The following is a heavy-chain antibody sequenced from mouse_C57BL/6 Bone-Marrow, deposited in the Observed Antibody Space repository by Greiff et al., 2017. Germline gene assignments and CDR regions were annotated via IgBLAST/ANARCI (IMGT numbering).Heavy chain of an antibody. J-gene: IGHJ4*01. CDR1: GYTFTSYW. D-gene: IGHD6-1*01. CDR2: IDPSDSYT. Sequence: QVHVKQPGAELVMPGASVKLSCKASGYTFTSYWMHWVKQRPGQGLEWIGEIDPSDSYTNYNQKFKGESTLTVDKSSSTAYMQLSSLTSEDSAVYYCAREKLGSLYAMDYWGQGTSVTVSS. CDR3: AREKLGSLYAMDY. V-gene: IGHV1-69*01.